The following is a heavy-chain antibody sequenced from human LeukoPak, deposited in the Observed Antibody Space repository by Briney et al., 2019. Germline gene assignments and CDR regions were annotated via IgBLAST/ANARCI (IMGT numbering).Heavy chain of an antibody. V-gene: IGHV1-69*13. D-gene: IGHD1-7*01. Sequence: ASVKVSCKASGGTSSSYAISWVRQAPGQGLEWMGGIIPIFGTANYAQKFQGRVTITADESTSTAYMELSSLRSEDTAVYYCARGRRNWNYGHDAFDIWGQGTMVTVSS. CDR1: GGTSSSYA. J-gene: IGHJ3*02. CDR3: ARGRRNWNYGHDAFDI. CDR2: IIPIFGTA.